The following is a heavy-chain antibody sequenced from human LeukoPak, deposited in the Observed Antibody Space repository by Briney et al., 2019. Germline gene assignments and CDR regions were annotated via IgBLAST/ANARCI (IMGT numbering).Heavy chain of an antibody. Sequence: GRSLRLSCAASGFTFSSYAMHWVRQAPGKGLEWVAVISYDGSNKYYADSVKGRFTISRDNSKNTLYLQMNSLRAEGTAVYYCARWLQSWGVFDYWGQGTLVTVSS. D-gene: IGHD5-24*01. CDR2: ISYDGSNK. V-gene: IGHV3-30*04. CDR3: ARWLQSWGVFDY. J-gene: IGHJ4*02. CDR1: GFTFSSYA.